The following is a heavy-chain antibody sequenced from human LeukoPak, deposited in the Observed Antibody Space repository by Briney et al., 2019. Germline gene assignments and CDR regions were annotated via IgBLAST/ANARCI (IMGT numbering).Heavy chain of an antibody. V-gene: IGHV1-18*01. CDR2: ISADNGFT. CDR3: ANLAGVVAGLDP. CDR1: GYTITSYG. Sequence: ASVKVSCKASGYTITSYGINWVRQAPGQGLEWMGWISADNGFTASAQNLQGRVTMTTDTSTNTAYMELRSLRSDDTAVYYCANLAGVVAGLDPWGQGTLVTVSS. J-gene: IGHJ5*02. D-gene: IGHD6-19*01.